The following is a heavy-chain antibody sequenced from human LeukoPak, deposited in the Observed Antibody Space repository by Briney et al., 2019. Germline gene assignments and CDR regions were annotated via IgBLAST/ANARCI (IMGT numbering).Heavy chain of an antibody. CDR3: ARDSRDIVVVPAAYYYYYYMDV. CDR1: GGSISSYY. Sequence: SETLSLTCTVSGGSISSYYWSWIRQPAGKGLEWIGRIYTSGSTNYNPSLKSRVTMSVDPSKNQFSLKLSSVTAADTAVYYCARDSRDIVVVPAAYYYYYYMDVWGKGTTVTVSS. D-gene: IGHD2-2*01. CDR2: IYTSGST. V-gene: IGHV4-4*07. J-gene: IGHJ6*03.